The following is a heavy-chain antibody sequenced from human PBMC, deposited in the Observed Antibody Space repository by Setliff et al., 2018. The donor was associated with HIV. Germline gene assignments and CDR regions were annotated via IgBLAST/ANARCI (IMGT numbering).Heavy chain of an antibody. D-gene: IGHD3-9*01. CDR2: ISGGGGGT. V-gene: IGHV3-23*01. Sequence: PGGSLRLSCAASGFTFSNAWMSWVRQAPGKGLEWVSGISGGGGGTYYADSVKGRFTISRDNSKNTLFLEMNSLRADDTAVYYCAKGTNYDILTGYHAFDVWGQGTMVTVSS. CDR3: AKGTNYDILTGYHAFDV. CDR1: GFTFSNAW. J-gene: IGHJ3*01.